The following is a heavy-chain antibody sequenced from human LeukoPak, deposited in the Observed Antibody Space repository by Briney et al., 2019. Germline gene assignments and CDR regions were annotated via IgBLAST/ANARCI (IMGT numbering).Heavy chain of an antibody. D-gene: IGHD5-18*01. CDR3: ARGPANVDTAMVAPFDY. J-gene: IGHJ4*02. CDR2: INPNSGGT. CDR1: GYTFTGYY. V-gene: IGHV1-2*06. Sequence: GASVKVSCKASGYTFTGYYMHWGRQAPGQGLEWMARINPNSGGTNYAQKFQRRVTMTRDTSISTAYMELSRLRSDDTAVYYCARGPANVDTAMVAPFDYWGQGTLVTVSS.